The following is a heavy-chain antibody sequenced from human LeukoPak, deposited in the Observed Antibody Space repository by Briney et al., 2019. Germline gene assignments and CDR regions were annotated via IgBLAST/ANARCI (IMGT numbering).Heavy chain of an antibody. V-gene: IGHV4-59*08. CDR3: ARRGIAVAGFDY. CDR1: GGSISSYY. CDR2: IYYSGST. J-gene: IGHJ4*02. D-gene: IGHD6-19*01. Sequence: SETLSLTYTVSGGSISSYYWSWIRQPPGKGLEWIGYIYYSGSTNYNPSLKSRVTISVDTSKNQFSLKLSSVTAADTAVYYCARRGIAVAGFDYWGQGTLVTVSS.